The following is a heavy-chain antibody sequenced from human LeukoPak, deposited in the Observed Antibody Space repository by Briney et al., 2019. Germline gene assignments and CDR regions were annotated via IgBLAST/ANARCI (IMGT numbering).Heavy chain of an antibody. Sequence: GGSLRLSCAASGFTFTTYWLGWVRQPPGKGLEWVANIKQDGTEKYYVDSVKGRFTISRDNAKNFLYLQMNSLRAEDTALYYCARGIELEPTYLDYWGQGTLVTVSS. CDR3: ARGIELEPTYLDY. D-gene: IGHD1-1*01. CDR1: GFTFTTYW. V-gene: IGHV3-7*03. J-gene: IGHJ4*02. CDR2: IKQDGTEK.